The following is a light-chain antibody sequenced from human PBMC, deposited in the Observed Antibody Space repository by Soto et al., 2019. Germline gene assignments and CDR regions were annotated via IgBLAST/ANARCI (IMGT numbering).Light chain of an antibody. Sequence: QSVLTQPPSVSGAPGQRVTISCTGSSSNIGAGYDVHWYQHLPGTAPKLLIYGNSNRPSGVPDRFSGSKSGTSASLAITGLQAEDEADYYCQSYDSSLSGSEVFXTGTKVTVL. V-gene: IGLV1-40*01. J-gene: IGLJ1*01. CDR2: GNS. CDR3: QSYDSSLSGSEV. CDR1: SSNIGAGYD.